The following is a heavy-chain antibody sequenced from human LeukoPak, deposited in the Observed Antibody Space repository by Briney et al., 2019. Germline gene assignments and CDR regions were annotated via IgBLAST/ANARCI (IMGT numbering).Heavy chain of an antibody. CDR1: GGSISSGSHY. Sequence: SQTLSLTCTVSGGSISSGSHYWSWIRQPAGKGLEWIGRIYTSGSTHYNPSLKSRVTISVDTSKNQFSLKLSSVTAADTAVYNCAREFGYAVTSLDYWGQGTLVTVSS. D-gene: IGHD4-17*01. CDR3: AREFGYAVTSLDY. V-gene: IGHV4-61*02. J-gene: IGHJ4*02. CDR2: IYTSGST.